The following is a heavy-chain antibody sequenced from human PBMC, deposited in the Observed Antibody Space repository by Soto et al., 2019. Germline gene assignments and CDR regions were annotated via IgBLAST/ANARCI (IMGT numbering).Heavy chain of an antibody. CDR3: ARGSFVVVPAAMFDY. CDR2: ISSSSSTI. CDR1: GFTFSSYS. D-gene: IGHD2-2*01. J-gene: IGHJ4*02. Sequence: GGSLRLSCAASGFTFSSYSMNWVRQAPGKGLEWVSYISSSSSTIYYADSVKGRFTISRDNAKNSLYLQMNSLRAEDTAVYYCARGSFVVVPAAMFDYWGQGTLVTSPQ. V-gene: IGHV3-48*01.